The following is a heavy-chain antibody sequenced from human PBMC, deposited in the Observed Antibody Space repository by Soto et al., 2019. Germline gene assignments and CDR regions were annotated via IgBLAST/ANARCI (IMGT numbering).Heavy chain of an antibody. CDR3: AKESGYGGPDYYYGMDV. CDR1: GFTFSSYA. Sequence: GGSLRLSCAASGFTFSSYAMIWVRQAPGKGLEWVSAISGSGGSTYYADSVKGRFTISRDNSKNTLYLQMNSLRAEDTAVYYCAKESGYGGPDYYYGMDVWGQGTTVTVSS. CDR2: ISGSGGST. J-gene: IGHJ6*02. D-gene: IGHD5-12*01. V-gene: IGHV3-23*01.